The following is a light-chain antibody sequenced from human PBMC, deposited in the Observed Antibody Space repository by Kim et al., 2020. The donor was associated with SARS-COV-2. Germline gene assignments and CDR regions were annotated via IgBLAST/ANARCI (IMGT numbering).Light chain of an antibody. J-gene: IGKJ1*01. CDR1: QSVSKNC. CDR2: GPT. Sequence: SPGEGATLACRASQSVSKNCLAWDQQRPGQAPRLLTYGPTSRATGIPDRFSGSGSGTDFSLTISRLEPEDFAVYYCQQYAESPWTFGQGTKVDIK. CDR3: QQYAESPWT. V-gene: IGKV3-20*01.